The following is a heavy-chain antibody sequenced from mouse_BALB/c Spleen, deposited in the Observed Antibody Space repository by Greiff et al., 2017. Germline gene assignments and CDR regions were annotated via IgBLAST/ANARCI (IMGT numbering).Heavy chain of an antibody. CDR3: ARSWGSSSYFDY. Sequence: VQLQQSGAELVRPGTSVKVSCKASGYAFTNYLIEWVKQRPGQGLEWIGVINPGSGGTNYNEKFKGKATLTADKSSSTAYMQLSSLTSDDSAVYFCARSWGSSSYFDYWGQGTTLTVSS. CDR2: INPGSGGT. D-gene: IGHD1-1*01. V-gene: IGHV1-54*01. J-gene: IGHJ2*01. CDR1: GYAFTNYL.